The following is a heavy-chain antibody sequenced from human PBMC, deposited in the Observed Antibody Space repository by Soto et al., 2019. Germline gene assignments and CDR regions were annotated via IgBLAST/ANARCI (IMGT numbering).Heavy chain of an antibody. CDR3: AKEIEVAGDLDY. CDR2: VSSDGETK. Sequence: QVRLVESGGGVVQPGRSLRLSCVASGFTFSAYGIHWVRQAPGKGLEWVGVVSSDGETKYYADALKGRFTISRDNSKNTMYLQMASLRPEDTAVYYCAKEIEVAGDLDYWGHGTLVTVCS. J-gene: IGHJ4*01. CDR1: GFTFSAYG. V-gene: IGHV3-30*18. D-gene: IGHD6-19*01.